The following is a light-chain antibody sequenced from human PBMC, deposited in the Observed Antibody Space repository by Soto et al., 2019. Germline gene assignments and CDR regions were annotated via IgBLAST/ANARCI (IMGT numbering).Light chain of an antibody. J-gene: IGLJ2*01. CDR3: CSYAGSNTLV. Sequence: QSALTQPASVSGSPGQSITISCTGTSSDFGSYNLVSWYQQHPGKAPKLMIYEGSKRPSGVSNRFSGSKSGNTASLTISGLQAEDEADYYCCSYAGSNTLVFGGGTKVTVL. CDR1: SSDFGSYNL. CDR2: EGS. V-gene: IGLV2-23*01.